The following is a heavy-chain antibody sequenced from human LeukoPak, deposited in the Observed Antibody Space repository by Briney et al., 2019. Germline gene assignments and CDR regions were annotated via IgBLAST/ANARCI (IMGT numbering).Heavy chain of an antibody. V-gene: IGHV3-74*01. CDR1: GFTFSSYW. D-gene: IGHD3-16*02. J-gene: IGHJ4*02. Sequence: GGSLRLSCAASGFTFSSYWMHWVRQAPGKGLVWLSRMNSDGSTTNYADSVKGRFTISRDNARNTLYLQMNSLRVEDTAMYFCARDYDYFWGGYRYPFDCWGQGTLVTVSS. CDR2: MNSDGSTT. CDR3: ARDYDYFWGGYRYPFDC.